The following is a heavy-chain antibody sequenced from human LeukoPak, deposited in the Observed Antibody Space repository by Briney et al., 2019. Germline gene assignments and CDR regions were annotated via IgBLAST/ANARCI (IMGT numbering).Heavy chain of an antibody. V-gene: IGHV3-49*03. CDR2: IRSKVHGGTA. CDR1: GFILGEDT. J-gene: IGHJ4*02. Sequence: GGSLRLSCTPSGFILGEDTMSWFRQAPGKGLEWVGFIRSKVHGGTAEYAASVKGRFTISRDDSKSIAYLQMNSLKIEDTAVYYCAREPKGRWLQFDSWGQGTLVTVSS. D-gene: IGHD5-24*01. CDR3: AREPKGRWLQFDS.